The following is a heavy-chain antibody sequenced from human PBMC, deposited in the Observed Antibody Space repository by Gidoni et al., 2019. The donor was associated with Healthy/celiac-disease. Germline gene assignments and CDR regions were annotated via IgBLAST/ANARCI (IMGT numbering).Heavy chain of an antibody. J-gene: IGHJ4*02. V-gene: IGHV3-15*01. CDR3: TTEVGYYGSGSYYNVDY. CDR2: IKSKTDGGTT. CDR1: GFTFSNAW. D-gene: IGHD3-10*01. Sequence: EVQLVESGGGLVKPGGSLILSCEASGFTFSNAWMSWVRQAPGKGLEWVGRIKSKTDGGTTDYAAPVKGRFTISRDDSKNTLYLQMNSLKTEDTAVYYCTTEVGYYGSGSYYNVDYWGQGTLVTVSS.